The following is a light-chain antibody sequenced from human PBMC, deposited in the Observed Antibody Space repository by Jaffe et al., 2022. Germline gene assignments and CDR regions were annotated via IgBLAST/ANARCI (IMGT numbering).Light chain of an antibody. CDR3: AAWDDSLNGVV. CDR2: SYN. CDR1: SSNIGSNT. V-gene: IGLV1-44*01. Sequence: QSVLTQPPSASGTPGQRVTISCSGSSSNIGSNTVNWYQQLPGTAPKLLIYSYNQRPSGVPDRFSGSNSGTSASLAISGLQSEDEADYYCAAWDDSLNGVVFGGGTKLTVL. J-gene: IGLJ2*01.